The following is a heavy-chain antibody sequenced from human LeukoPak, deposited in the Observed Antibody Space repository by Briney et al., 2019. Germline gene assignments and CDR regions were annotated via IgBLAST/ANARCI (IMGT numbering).Heavy chain of an antibody. CDR1: GDSIRSYY. V-gene: IGHV4-59*01. CDR2: IFYSGTP. CDR3: ARVGAARAFDI. J-gene: IGHJ3*02. D-gene: IGHD6-6*01. Sequence: SETLSLTCTVSGDSIRSYYWSWIRQPPGKGLEWIGYIFYSGTPNYNPSLKRRVTISLDTSKNQFSLKLSSVTAADTAVYYCARVGAARAFDIWGQGTMVTVSS.